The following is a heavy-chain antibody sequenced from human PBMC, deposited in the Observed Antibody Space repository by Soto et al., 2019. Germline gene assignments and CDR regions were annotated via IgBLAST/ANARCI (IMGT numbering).Heavy chain of an antibody. J-gene: IGHJ6*02. CDR1: GGTFSSYA. D-gene: IGHD3-22*01. Sequence: SVKVSCKASGGTFSSYAISWVRQAPGQGLEWMGGIIPIFGTANYAQKFQGRVTITADESTSTAYMELSSLRSEDTAVYYCARCYDSSGYYNYYYGMDVWGQGTTVTVSS. CDR2: IIPIFGTA. CDR3: ARCYDSSGYYNYYYGMDV. V-gene: IGHV1-69*13.